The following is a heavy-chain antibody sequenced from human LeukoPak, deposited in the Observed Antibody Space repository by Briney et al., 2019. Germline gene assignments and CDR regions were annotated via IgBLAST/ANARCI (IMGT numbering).Heavy chain of an antibody. CDR3: ARDLSL. Sequence: GGSLRLSCAASGFTFSSYAMHWVRQAPGKGLEWVAVISYDGSNKYYADSVKGRFTISRDNSKNTLYLQMNSLRAEDTAVYYCARDLSLWGQGTLVTVSS. CDR2: ISYDGSNK. J-gene: IGHJ4*02. CDR1: GFTFSSYA. V-gene: IGHV3-30-3*01.